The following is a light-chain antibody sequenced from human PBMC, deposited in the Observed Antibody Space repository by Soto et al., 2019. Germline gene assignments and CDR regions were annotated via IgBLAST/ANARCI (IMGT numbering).Light chain of an antibody. CDR3: QQSYNMPYT. Sequence: DIQMTQSPSSLSASVGDRVTITCRASQSISLYLNWYQQKPGKAPKLLIYAASSLQSGVPSRFSGTESGTDFTLTISSLQPEDFASYFCQQSYNMPYTFGQGTRLGIK. CDR2: AAS. V-gene: IGKV1-39*01. CDR1: QSISLY. J-gene: IGKJ2*01.